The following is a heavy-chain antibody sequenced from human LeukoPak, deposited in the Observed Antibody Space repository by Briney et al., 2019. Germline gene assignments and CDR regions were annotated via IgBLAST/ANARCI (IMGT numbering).Heavy chain of an antibody. CDR3: AKREKGTTGRFFDY. Sequence: GGSLRLSCAASGFTFTNYAMTWVRQAPGKGLEWVSGISEGVGNTYYADSVKGRFSISRDHSKNTLYLQMNSLRAEDTALYYCAKREKGTTGRFFDYWGQGTLVTVSS. D-gene: IGHD4-17*01. J-gene: IGHJ4*02. CDR1: GFTFTNYA. V-gene: IGHV3-23*01. CDR2: ISEGVGNT.